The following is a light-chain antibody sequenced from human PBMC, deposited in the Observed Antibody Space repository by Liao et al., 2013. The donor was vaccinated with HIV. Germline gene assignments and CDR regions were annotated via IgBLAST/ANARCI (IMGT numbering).Light chain of an antibody. V-gene: IGLV3-21*01. CDR3: QVWDSSTVV. J-gene: IGLJ2*01. Sequence: SYVLTQPPSLSVAPGNTATITCGGNNIGGKSVQWYQQRPGQAPVLVIYYDTDRPSGIPERFSGSNSGNTATLTISRVEAGDEAGYYCQVWDSSTVVFGGGTKLTVL. CDR1: NIGGKS. CDR2: YDT.